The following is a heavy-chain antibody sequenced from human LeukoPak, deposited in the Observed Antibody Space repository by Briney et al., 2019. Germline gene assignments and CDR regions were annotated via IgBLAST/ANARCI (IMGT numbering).Heavy chain of an antibody. V-gene: IGHV4-59*01. CDR1: GGSISSYY. CDR2: IYYSGST. CDR3: ARAGGFGELLSHFDY. Sequence: SETLSLTCTVSGGSISSYYWSWIRQPPGKGLEWMGYIYYSGSTNYNPSLKSRITISVDTSKNQFSLKLSSVTAADTAVYYCARAGGFGELLSHFDYWDQGTLVTVSS. J-gene: IGHJ4*02. D-gene: IGHD3-10*01.